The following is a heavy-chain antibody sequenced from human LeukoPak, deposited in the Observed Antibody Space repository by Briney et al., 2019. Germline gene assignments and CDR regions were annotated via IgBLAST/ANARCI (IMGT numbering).Heavy chain of an antibody. V-gene: IGHV3-9*01. CDR3: AKDPYMDV. CDR1: GFSFADAT. J-gene: IGHJ6*03. Sequence: GRSLRLSCAASGFSFADATMHWVRQVQGKGLEWVSGINWNSGTMGYADSVKGRFTVSRDNAKNSLYLQMNSLKTEDTALYYCAKDPYMDVWGKGTTVTVSS. CDR2: INWNSGTM.